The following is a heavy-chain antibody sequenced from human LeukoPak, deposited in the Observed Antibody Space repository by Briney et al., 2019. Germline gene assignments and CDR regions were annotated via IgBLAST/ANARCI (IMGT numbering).Heavy chain of an antibody. Sequence: GGSLRLSCAASGFTFTSYAMSWVRQAPGKGLERVSTISGSGDSTYYADSVKGRFTISRDNSRNTLYLQMNSLRAEDTAVYYCAKRYCIRTSCYREIDYWGQGTLVTVSS. J-gene: IGHJ4*02. D-gene: IGHD2-2*02. CDR2: ISGSGDST. V-gene: IGHV3-23*01. CDR1: GFTFTSYA. CDR3: AKRYCIRTSCYREIDY.